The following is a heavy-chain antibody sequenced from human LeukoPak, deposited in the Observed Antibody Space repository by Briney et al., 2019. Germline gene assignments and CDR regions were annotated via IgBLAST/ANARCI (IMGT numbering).Heavy chain of an antibody. D-gene: IGHD3-22*01. CDR1: GGSISSYY. CDR2: IYYSGST. J-gene: IGHJ4*02. V-gene: IGHV4-59*01. CDR3: ARDIDSSGFDY. Sequence: RTSETLSLTCTVSGGSISSYYWSWIRQPPGEGLEWIGYIYYSGSTNYNPSLKSRVTISVDTSKNQFSLKLSSVTAADTAVYYCARDIDSSGFDYWGQGTLVTVSS.